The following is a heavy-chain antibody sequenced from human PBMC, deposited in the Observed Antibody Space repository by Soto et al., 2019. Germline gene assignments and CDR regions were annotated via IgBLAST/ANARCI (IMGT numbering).Heavy chain of an antibody. CDR2: IYWNDDK. Sequence: GXTLVTPTQTLTXSCTFSRFSLSTSGVGVVWIRQPPVKALEWLALIYWNDDKRYSPSLKSRLTINKDTSKNQVVLTMTNMDPVDTATYYCAHRGGFWSGYYTGTPFDYWGQGTLGTVSS. D-gene: IGHD3-3*01. CDR1: RFSLSTSGVG. V-gene: IGHV2-5*01. J-gene: IGHJ4*02. CDR3: AHRGGFWSGYYTGTPFDY.